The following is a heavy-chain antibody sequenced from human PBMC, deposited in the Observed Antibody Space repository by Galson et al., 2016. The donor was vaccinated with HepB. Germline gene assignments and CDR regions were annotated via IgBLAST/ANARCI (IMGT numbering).Heavy chain of an antibody. CDR1: GYSFTSYW. Sequence: QSGAEVKKPGESLKISCEGSGYSFTSYWIGWVRQMPGKGLEWMGTIYPGDSDTRYSPSSQGQVTISADKSISAAYLQWNSLKASDTAIYYCARRSSDAFEIWGQGTMVTVSS. CDR3: ARRSSDAFEI. CDR2: IYPGDSDT. D-gene: IGHD3-10*01. J-gene: IGHJ3*02. V-gene: IGHV5-51*01.